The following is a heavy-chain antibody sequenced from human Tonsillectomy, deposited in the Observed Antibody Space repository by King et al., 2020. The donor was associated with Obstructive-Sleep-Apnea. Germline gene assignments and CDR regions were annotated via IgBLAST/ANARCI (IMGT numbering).Heavy chain of an antibody. D-gene: IGHD6-6*01. V-gene: IGHV2-70*11. CDR3: ARTQLSRYVPPYYFDY. Sequence: VTLKESGPALVKPTQTLTLTCTFSGFSLSTSGMCVSWIRQPPGKALEWLARIDWDDDKYYRTSLKTRLTISKDTSKNQVVLTMTNMDPVDTATYYCARTQLSRYVPPYYFDYWGQGTLVTVSS. CDR2: IDWDDDK. J-gene: IGHJ4*02. CDR1: GFSLSTSGMC.